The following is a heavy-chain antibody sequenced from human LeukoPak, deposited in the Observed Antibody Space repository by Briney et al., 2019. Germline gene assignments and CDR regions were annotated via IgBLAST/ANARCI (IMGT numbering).Heavy chain of an antibody. D-gene: IGHD5/OR15-5a*01. CDR2: IYYSGST. CDR3: ARGIVSYYYYYMDV. J-gene: IGHJ6*03. V-gene: IGHV4-39*07. Sequence: SETLSLTCTVSGGSISSSSYYWGWIRQPPGKGLEWIGSIYYSGSTYYNPSLKSRVTISVDTSKNQFSLKLSSVTAADTAVYYCARGIVSYYYYYMDVWGKGTTVTVSS. CDR1: GGSISSSSYY.